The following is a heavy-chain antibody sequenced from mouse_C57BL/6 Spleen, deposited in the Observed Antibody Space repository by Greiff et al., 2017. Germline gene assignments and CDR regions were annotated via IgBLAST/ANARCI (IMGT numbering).Heavy chain of an antibody. CDR1: GYTFTSYW. Sequence: QVQLKQPGAELVKPGASVKMSCKASGYTFTSYWITWVKQRPGQGLEWIGDIYPGSGSTNSNEKFKSKATLTVDTSSSTAYMQLSSLTSEDSAVYYCAREGGYDYDGPFAYWGQGTLVTVSA. CDR3: AREGGYDYDGPFAY. V-gene: IGHV1-55*01. D-gene: IGHD2-4*01. J-gene: IGHJ3*01. CDR2: IYPGSGST.